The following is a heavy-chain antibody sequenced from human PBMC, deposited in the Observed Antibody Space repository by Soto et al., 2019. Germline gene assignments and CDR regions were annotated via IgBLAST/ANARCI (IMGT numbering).Heavy chain of an antibody. CDR3: ARGVLDPEYGDYGSDAFDI. CDR2: IYYSGST. D-gene: IGHD4-17*01. V-gene: IGHV4-31*03. CDR1: GGSISSGGYY. J-gene: IGHJ3*02. Sequence: SETLSLTCTVSGGSISSGGYYWSWIRQHPGKGLEWIGYIYYSGSTYYNPSLKSRVTISVDTSKNQFSLKLSSVTAADTAVYYCARGVLDPEYGDYGSDAFDIWGQGTMVTVSS.